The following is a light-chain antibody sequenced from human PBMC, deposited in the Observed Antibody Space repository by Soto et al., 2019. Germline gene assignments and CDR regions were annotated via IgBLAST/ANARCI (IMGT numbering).Light chain of an antibody. J-gene: IGLJ3*02. V-gene: IGLV3-21*02. CDR1: IIGDKS. CDR3: QVWDTGSGWV. CDR2: YDS. Sequence: SYELTQPPSVSVAPGQTARITCGGNIIGDKSVHWYQQKPRQAPVVVVHYDSGRPSGIPERFSGSNSGNTATLTISRVEAGDEADYYCQVWDTGSGWVFGGGTKVTVL.